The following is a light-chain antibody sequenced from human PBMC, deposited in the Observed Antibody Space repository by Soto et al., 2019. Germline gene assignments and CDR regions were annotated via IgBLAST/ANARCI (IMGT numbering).Light chain of an antibody. Sequence: SYELTQPPSVSVSPGQTASITCSGDKLGDKYPCWYQQKPGQSPVLVISRDNKRPSGIPARFSGSSSGNTATLTISGTQAMDEADYYCQAWDSSASYVSGTGTKLTVL. V-gene: IGLV3-1*01. CDR2: RDN. CDR1: KLGDKY. J-gene: IGLJ1*01. CDR3: QAWDSSASYV.